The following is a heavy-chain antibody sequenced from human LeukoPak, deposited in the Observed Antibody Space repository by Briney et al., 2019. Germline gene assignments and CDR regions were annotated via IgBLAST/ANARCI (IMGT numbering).Heavy chain of an antibody. CDR2: IYSSGST. D-gene: IGHD3-10*01. CDR3: ARAMVRGVIRFYFEY. CDR1: GFTFSNYD. J-gene: IGHJ4*02. V-gene: IGHV3-53*01. Sequence: GRSLRLSCAASGFTFSNYDMHWVRQAPGKGLEWVSIIYSSGSTDYADSVKGRFTISRDNSKNTLYLQLNSLRDDDTAVYYCARAMVRGVIRFYFEYWGQGTLVTVSS.